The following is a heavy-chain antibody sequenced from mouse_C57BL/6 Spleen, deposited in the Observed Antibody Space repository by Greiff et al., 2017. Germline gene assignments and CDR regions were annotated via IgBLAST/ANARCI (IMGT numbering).Heavy chain of an antibody. D-gene: IGHD2-3*01. Sequence: QVQLQQPGAELVKPGASVKLSCKASGYTFTSYWMQWVKQRPGQGLEWIGEIDPSDSYTNYNQKFKGKATLTVDTSSSTAYMQLSSLTSEDSAVYYCARRERYGYYEGDYWGQGTTLTVSS. J-gene: IGHJ2*01. CDR3: ARRERYGYYEGDY. CDR2: IDPSDSYT. V-gene: IGHV1-50*01. CDR1: GYTFTSYW.